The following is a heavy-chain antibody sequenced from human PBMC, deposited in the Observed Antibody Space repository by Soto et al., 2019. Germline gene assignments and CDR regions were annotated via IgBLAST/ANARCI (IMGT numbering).Heavy chain of an antibody. Sequence: PSETLSLTCTVSGGSISSDGYYWSWIRQHPGKGLEWIGYIYHGGNSYYNPSLKSRVTILVDTSKNQFSLKLSSVTAADTAVYYCAAYYSDTYWGQGTLVTVSS. CDR2: IYHGGNS. CDR3: AAYYSDTY. D-gene: IGHD3-22*01. CDR1: GGSISSDGYY. J-gene: IGHJ4*02. V-gene: IGHV4-31*03.